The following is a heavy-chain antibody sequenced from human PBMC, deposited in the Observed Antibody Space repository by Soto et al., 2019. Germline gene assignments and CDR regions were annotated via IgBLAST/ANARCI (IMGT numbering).Heavy chain of an antibody. Sequence: SENLSLTCTVSGGSISSGDYYWSWIRQPPGKGLEWIGYIYYSGSTYYNPSLKSRVTISVDTSKNQFSLKLSSVTAADTAVYYCARAQLLWFGELWEYGMYVWGQGSTFTV. CDR1: GGSISSGDYY. D-gene: IGHD3-10*01. V-gene: IGHV4-30-4*01. CDR3: ARAQLLWFGELWEYGMYV. CDR2: IYYSGST. J-gene: IGHJ6*02.